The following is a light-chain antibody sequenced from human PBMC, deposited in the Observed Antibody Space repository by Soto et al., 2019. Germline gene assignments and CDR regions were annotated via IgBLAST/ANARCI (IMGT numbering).Light chain of an antibody. CDR2: AAS. V-gene: IGKV1-39*01. CDR3: QQSYSTPPA. CDR1: QSISSH. Sequence: DIQMTQSQSSLSASVGDRVTITCRASQSISSHLNWYQQNPGKAPKLLIYAASSLQSGVPSRFSGSASGTAFTLTSSSLQPEAFATYDCQQSYSTPPAFGGGTKVEIK. J-gene: IGKJ4*01.